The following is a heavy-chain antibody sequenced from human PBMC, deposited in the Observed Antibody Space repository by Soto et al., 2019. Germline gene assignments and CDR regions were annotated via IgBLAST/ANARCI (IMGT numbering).Heavy chain of an antibody. D-gene: IGHD2-8*02. V-gene: IGHV3-30*03. CDR1: GFTVSSYG. Sequence: ESVGGVVQPGRSLRLSCAVSGFTVSSYGMHWVRQAPGKGLEWVAVISRDGRTTFYADSVKGRFTISKDNSRNTLFLEMNSLRDDDMAVYYCTGEVASGYWGQGTLVTVSS. CDR3: TGEVASGY. CDR2: ISRDGRTT. J-gene: IGHJ4*02.